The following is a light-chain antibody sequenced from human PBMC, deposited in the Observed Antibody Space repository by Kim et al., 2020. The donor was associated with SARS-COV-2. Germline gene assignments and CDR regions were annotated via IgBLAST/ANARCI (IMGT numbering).Light chain of an antibody. Sequence: SGSVGDRVTITCRASQGISVWLAWYQHKSGRAPKLLIYKASSLESGVPARISASGSETEFILTIDSLQPDGIGTYYCQQYSAYPRTFGQGTKLEI. CDR3: QQYSAYPRT. J-gene: IGKJ1*01. CDR2: KAS. CDR1: QGISVW. V-gene: IGKV1-5*03.